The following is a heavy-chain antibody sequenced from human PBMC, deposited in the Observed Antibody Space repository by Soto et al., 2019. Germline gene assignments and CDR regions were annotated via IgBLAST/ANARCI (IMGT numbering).Heavy chain of an antibody. CDR2: IYYSGST. D-gene: IGHD2-15*01. CDR3: SRLPCSGGSCYYWYFDL. J-gene: IGHJ2*01. V-gene: IGHV4-39*01. Sequence: TSETLSLTCTVSGGSISSVDHFWGWIHQSPGQGLEWIGSIYYSGSTYYNPSLRSRVTLSIDTAKNQFSLRLSSVTAPDTAVYYCSRLPCSGGSCYYWYFDLWGRGSSVTVSS. CDR1: GGSISSVDHF.